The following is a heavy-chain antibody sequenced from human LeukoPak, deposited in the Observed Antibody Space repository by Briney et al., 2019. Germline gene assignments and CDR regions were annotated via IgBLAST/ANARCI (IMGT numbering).Heavy chain of an antibody. D-gene: IGHD3-16*01. CDR3: ARDKEGSGESYFDY. J-gene: IGHJ4*02. CDR2: ISSSSRTI. Sequence: GGSLRLSCAASGFTFSSYSMNWVRQAPGKGLEWVSYISSSSRTIYHADSVKGRFTISRDNGKNSLYLQMNSLRDEDTAVYYCARDKEGSGESYFDYWGQGTLVTVSS. V-gene: IGHV3-48*02. CDR1: GFTFSSYS.